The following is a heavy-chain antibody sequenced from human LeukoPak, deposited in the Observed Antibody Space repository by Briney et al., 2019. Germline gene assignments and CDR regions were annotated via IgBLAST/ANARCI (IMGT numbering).Heavy chain of an antibody. CDR1: GYTFTGYY. CDR2: INPNSGGT. D-gene: IGHD5-12*01. Sequence: ASVKVSCKASGYTFTGYYMHWVRQAPGQGLEWMGWINPNSGGTNYAQKFQGRVTMTRDTSISTAYMELSRLRSDDTAVYYCARSRIGGYDSRPYRGWFDPWGQGTLVTVSS. CDR3: ARSRIGGYDSRPYRGWFDP. J-gene: IGHJ5*02. V-gene: IGHV1-2*02.